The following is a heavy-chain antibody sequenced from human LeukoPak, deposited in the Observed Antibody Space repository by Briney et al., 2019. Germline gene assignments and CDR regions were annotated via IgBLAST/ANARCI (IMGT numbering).Heavy chain of an antibody. CDR2: INHSGST. Sequence: SETLSPTCAVYGGSFSGYYWSWIRQPPGKGLEWIGEINHSGSTNYNPSLKSRVTISVDTSKNQFSLKLSSVTAADTAVYYCARAPDYYDSKFDYWGQGTLVTVSS. V-gene: IGHV4-34*01. CDR3: ARAPDYYDSKFDY. CDR1: GGSFSGYY. J-gene: IGHJ4*02. D-gene: IGHD3-22*01.